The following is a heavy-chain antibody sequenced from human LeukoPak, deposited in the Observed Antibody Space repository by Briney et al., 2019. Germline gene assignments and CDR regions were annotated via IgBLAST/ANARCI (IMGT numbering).Heavy chain of an antibody. J-gene: IGHJ4*02. Sequence: PSETLSLTCAVYAGSFSGYYWSWIRQPPGKGLEWIGEINHSGSTSYNPSLRSRVTISVDTSKKQFPLRLSSVTAADTAMYYCARPGLAYCGADCYSTEGYYFDYWSQGTLVTVSS. CDR1: AGSFSGYY. CDR3: ARPGLAYCGADCYSTEGYYFDY. CDR2: INHSGST. V-gene: IGHV4-34*01. D-gene: IGHD2-21*01.